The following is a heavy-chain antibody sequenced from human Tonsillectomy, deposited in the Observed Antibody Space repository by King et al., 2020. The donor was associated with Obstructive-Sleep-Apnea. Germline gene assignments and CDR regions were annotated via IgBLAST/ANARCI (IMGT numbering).Heavy chain of an antibody. CDR3: ARGGGGSGSDYFPFDF. V-gene: IGHV4-39*07. CDR2: ISHSGKT. CDR1: GGFISNSYNY. D-gene: IGHD3-10*01. J-gene: IGHJ4*02. Sequence: LQLQESGPGLVKPSETVSLTCSVSGGFISNSYNYWGWIRQPPGKTMEYIVSISHSGKTFYNPSVKSRVTISVDTSKNQFSRSLKSVTAADTAVYYCARGGGGSGSDYFPFDFWGQGTLVTVSS.